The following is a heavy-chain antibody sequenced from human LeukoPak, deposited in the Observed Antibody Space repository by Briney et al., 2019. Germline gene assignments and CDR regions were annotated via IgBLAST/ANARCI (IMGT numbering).Heavy chain of an antibody. CDR1: GGTFSSYA. J-gene: IGHJ4*02. D-gene: IGHD6-13*01. CDR2: IIPIFGTA. Sequence: GASVKVSCKASGGTFSSYAISWVQQAPGQGLEWMGRIIPIFGTANYAQKIQGRVTITTDESTSTAYMELSSLRSEDTAVYYCARDCNYGSSCGTPSLFDYWGQGTLVTVSS. V-gene: IGHV1-69*05. CDR3: ARDCNYGSSCGTPSLFDY.